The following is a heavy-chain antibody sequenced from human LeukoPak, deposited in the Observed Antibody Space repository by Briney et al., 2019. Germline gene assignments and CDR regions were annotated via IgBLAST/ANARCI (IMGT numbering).Heavy chain of an antibody. D-gene: IGHD1-26*01. CDR1: GFIVSSNY. CDR3: ARDPYSGNYGNYYYYYMDV. CDR2: IYSGGST. J-gene: IGHJ6*03. Sequence: GGSLRLSCAASGFIVSSNYMSWVRQAPGKGLEWVSVIYSGGSTYYADSVKGRFTISRDNAKDSLYLQMNSLGPEDTAVYYCARDPYSGNYGNYYYYYMDVWGKGTTVTISS. V-gene: IGHV3-53*01.